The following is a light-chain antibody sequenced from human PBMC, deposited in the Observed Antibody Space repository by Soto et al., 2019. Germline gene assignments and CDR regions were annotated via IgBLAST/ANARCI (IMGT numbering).Light chain of an antibody. Sequence: EIVMTQSPATLSVSPGERATLSCRASQSVSSNLAWYQQKPGQAPRPLIYGASTRATGIPATFSGSGSGTEFTLTISSLQSEDFAVYYCQHYNNWPRTFGQGTKVDIK. V-gene: IGKV3-15*01. CDR3: QHYNNWPRT. J-gene: IGKJ1*01. CDR2: GAS. CDR1: QSVSSN.